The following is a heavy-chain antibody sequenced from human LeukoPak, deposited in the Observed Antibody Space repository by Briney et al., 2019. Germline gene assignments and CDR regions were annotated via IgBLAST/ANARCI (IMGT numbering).Heavy chain of an antibody. CDR3: ASLLAGYYYFYMDI. D-gene: IGHD3-3*02. CDR2: IIPIFGRT. Sequence: GSSVKVSCKVSGGTFTSYAISWVRQAPGQGPEWMGGIIPIFGRTHYAQRFQGRLTITADNSTRTVSMELSSLRFEDTAVYYCASLLAGYYYFYMDIWGTGTTVTISS. J-gene: IGHJ6*03. CDR1: GGTFTSYA. V-gene: IGHV1-69*06.